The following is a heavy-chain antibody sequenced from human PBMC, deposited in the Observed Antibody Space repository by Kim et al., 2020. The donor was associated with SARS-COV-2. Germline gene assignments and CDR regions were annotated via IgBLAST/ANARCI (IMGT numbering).Heavy chain of an antibody. CDR3: STPTDAASAGRGPARYYYYGMDV. V-gene: IGHV1-24*01. D-gene: IGHD6-13*01. J-gene: IGHJ6*02. Sequence: ASVKVSCKVSGYTLTELSMHWVRQAPGKGLEWMGGFDPEDGETIYAQKFQGRVTMTEDTSTDTAYMELSSLRSEDTAVYYCSTPTDAASAGRGPARYYYYGMDVWGQGTTVTVSS. CDR1: GYTLTELS. CDR2: FDPEDGET.